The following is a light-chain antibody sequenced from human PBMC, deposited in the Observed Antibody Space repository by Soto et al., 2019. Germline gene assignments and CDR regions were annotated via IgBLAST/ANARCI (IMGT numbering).Light chain of an antibody. V-gene: IGKV3-15*01. CDR2: GAS. CDR1: QSVSNN. CDR3: QQDNNWPLT. J-gene: IGKJ4*01. Sequence: EIVMTQSPATLSVSPGERATLSYRASQSVSNNLAWYQQKPGQAPRLLIYGASTRATGIPARFSGSGSGTEFTLTISSLQSEDFAVYYCQQDNNWPLTFGGGTKVEIK.